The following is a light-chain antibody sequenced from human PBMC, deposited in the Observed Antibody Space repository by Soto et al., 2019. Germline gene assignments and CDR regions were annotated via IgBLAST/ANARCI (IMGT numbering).Light chain of an antibody. CDR3: QSYDSSLSPYV. J-gene: IGLJ1*01. V-gene: IGLV1-40*01. Sequence: QSVLTQPPSVSGAPGQRVTISCTGSSSNIGAGSDVHWYQRLPGTAPKLLIYDTYNRPSGVPDRFSGSKSGTSASLAITGLQTEDEAEYYCQSYDSSLSPYVFGTGTKLTVL. CDR1: SSNIGAGSD. CDR2: DTY.